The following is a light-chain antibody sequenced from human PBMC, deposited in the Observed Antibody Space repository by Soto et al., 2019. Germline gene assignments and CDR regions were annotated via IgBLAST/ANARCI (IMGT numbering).Light chain of an antibody. CDR3: QQYNNWPRE. CDR2: GAS. J-gene: IGKJ1*01. CDR1: QSVSSN. Sequence: EIVMTQSPATLSVSPGERATLSCRASQSVSSNLAWYQQKPGQAPRLLIYGASTRATAIPARFSGSGSGTEFTLTISSLQSEDFAVYYCQQYNNWPREFGQGTKVEIK. V-gene: IGKV3-15*01.